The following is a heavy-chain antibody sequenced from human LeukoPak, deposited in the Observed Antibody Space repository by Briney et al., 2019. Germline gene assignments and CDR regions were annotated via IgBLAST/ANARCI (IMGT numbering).Heavy chain of an antibody. D-gene: IGHD1-1*01. Sequence: ASVKVSCKASGYTFPSYYMHWVREAPGQGLEWVGIMNPRGGSTSYTQKFQGRATMTRDMSTSTAYMELSSLRSEDTAVYYCARGTTVEHLGPHYFDYWGQGTLVTVSS. V-gene: IGHV1-46*01. J-gene: IGHJ4*02. CDR3: ARGTTVEHLGPHYFDY. CDR1: GYTFPSYY. CDR2: MNPRGGST.